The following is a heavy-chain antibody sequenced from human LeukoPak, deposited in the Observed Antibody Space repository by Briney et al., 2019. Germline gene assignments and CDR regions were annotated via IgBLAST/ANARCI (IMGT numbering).Heavy chain of an antibody. J-gene: IGHJ4*02. D-gene: IGHD6-19*01. Sequence: SETLSLTCTVSGGSISSYYWSWIRQPPGKGLEWIGYIYYSGSTNYNPSLKSRVTISVDTSKNQFSLKLSSVTAADTAVYFCARGSIAVAGTFDYWGQGTLVTVSS. V-gene: IGHV4-59*01. CDR1: GGSISSYY. CDR3: ARGSIAVAGTFDY. CDR2: IYYSGST.